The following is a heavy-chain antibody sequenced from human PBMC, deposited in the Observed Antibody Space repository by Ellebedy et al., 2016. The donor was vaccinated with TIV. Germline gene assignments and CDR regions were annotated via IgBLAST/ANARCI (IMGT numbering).Heavy chain of an antibody. D-gene: IGHD3-10*01. J-gene: IGHJ4*02. Sequence: ASVKVSCKASGYTFDSHGFSWVRQAPGQGLEWMGWISAYNGNTNYPQKLQGRVTMTTDTSTSTAYMELRSLRSDDTAVYYCVRAGKQWFGDGGDCWGQGTLVTVSS. CDR1: GYTFDSHG. V-gene: IGHV1-18*01. CDR3: VRAGKQWFGDGGDC. CDR2: ISAYNGNT.